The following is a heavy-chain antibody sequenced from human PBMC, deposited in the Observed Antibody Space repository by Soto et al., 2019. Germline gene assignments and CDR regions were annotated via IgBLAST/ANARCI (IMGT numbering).Heavy chain of an antibody. CDR1: GFTFSSYG. CDR2: IWYDGSNK. Sequence: GGSLRLSCAASGFTFSSYGMHWVRQAPGKGLEWVAVIWYDGSNKYYADSVKGRFTISRDNSKNTLYLQMNSLRAEDTAVYYCARDNSSGWYAHFDYWGQGTLVTVSS. CDR3: ARDNSSGWYAHFDY. J-gene: IGHJ4*02. D-gene: IGHD6-19*01. V-gene: IGHV3-33*01.